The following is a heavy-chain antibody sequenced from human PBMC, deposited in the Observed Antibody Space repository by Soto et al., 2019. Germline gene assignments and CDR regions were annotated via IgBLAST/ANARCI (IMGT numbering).Heavy chain of an antibody. CDR1: GGTFSNYN. Sequence: QVHLVQSGTERKKPGSSVTVSCQLSGGTFSNYNINWVRQAPGQGLEWMGRIIPNLGLTDYTQRFQGRVTFTADKSTFTAFMEVSSLRSEDTAVYYCARSIGYAYEYWGQGTLVIVSS. V-gene: IGHV1-69*02. D-gene: IGHD5-18*01. CDR2: IIPNLGLT. J-gene: IGHJ4*02. CDR3: ARSIGYAYEY.